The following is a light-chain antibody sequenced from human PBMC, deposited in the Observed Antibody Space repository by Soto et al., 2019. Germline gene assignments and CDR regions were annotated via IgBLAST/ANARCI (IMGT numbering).Light chain of an antibody. CDR3: QQYGKLPRT. V-gene: IGKV3-20*01. CDR1: QSVSSSY. J-gene: IGKJ1*01. CDR2: GAS. Sequence: EIVFTQSPGPLSLSPGERATLSCRASQSVSSSYLAWYQQKPGQAPRLLIFGASRRATGIPDRFSGSGSGTNFTLTISRLEPEDFAVYYCQQYGKLPRTFGQGTRWIS.